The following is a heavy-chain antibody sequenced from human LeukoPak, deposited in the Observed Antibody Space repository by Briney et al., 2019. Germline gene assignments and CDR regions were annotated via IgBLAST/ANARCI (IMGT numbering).Heavy chain of an antibody. D-gene: IGHD3-22*01. Sequence: TGGSLRLSCAASGFTFRSYAMSGVRQAPGRGREWVSAISGGGGSTYSADSVKGRFTISSDNSKNTLYLKMNSLRAEATAVYYCAKMAGQGYYGSSEDYWGQGTMVTVSS. J-gene: IGHJ4*02. CDR3: AKMAGQGYYGSSEDY. CDR2: ISGGGGST. CDR1: GFTFRSYA. V-gene: IGHV3-23*01.